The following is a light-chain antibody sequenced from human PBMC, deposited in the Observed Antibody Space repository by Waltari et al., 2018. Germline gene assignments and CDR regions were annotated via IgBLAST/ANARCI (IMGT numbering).Light chain of an antibody. CDR2: DAS. J-gene: IGKJ2*01. V-gene: IGKV3-20*01. Sequence: IVLTQSPVTLSLSPGQRATLSCRASQRVGRNYVAWYQQKPGQAPRLLIDDASSRAAGIPDRFSGSGCGTDFTLTISRLEPEDFGVYYCQQFDSSPPMYTFGQGTKLEIK. CDR1: QRVGRNY. CDR3: QQFDSSPPMYT.